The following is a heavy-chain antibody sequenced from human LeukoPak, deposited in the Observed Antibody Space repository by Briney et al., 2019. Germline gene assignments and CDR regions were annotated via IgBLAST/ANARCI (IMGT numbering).Heavy chain of an antibody. D-gene: IGHD6-19*01. J-gene: IGHJ4*02. CDR1: GFTFSNYW. Sequence: GGSLRLSCAASGFTFSNYWMSWVRQAPGKGLEWVANIKQDGSDKYYVDSVKGRFTISRDNAKNSLYLQMNSLRVEDTAVYYCTRDGSGWSNYWGQGTPGTASS. V-gene: IGHV3-7*01. CDR3: TRDGSGWSNY. CDR2: IKQDGSDK.